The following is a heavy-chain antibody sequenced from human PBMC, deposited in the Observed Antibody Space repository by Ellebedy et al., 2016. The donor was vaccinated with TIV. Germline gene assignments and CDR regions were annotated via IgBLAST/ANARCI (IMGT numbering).Heavy chain of an antibody. Sequence: SETLSLTCAVSGDSIISSNRWSWVRQSPGKRLEWIGEIHHGGSTIYKSSLKGRVTISVDKSKNQFSLNLRSMTAADTAVYYCARWEGRRCFDYWGQGTLVTVSS. J-gene: IGHJ4*02. D-gene: IGHD1-26*01. V-gene: IGHV4-4*02. CDR1: GDSIISSNR. CDR3: ARWEGRRCFDY. CDR2: IHHGGST.